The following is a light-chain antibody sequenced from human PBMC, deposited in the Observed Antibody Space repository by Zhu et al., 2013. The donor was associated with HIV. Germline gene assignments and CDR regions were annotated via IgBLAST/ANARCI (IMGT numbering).Light chain of an antibody. Sequence: QSALTQPASVSGSPGQSITISCTGTGSDVGGHNYVSWYQQHPGKAPKLMVFEVSKRPSGVPDRFSGSKSGNMASLTVSGLQAEDEADYYCSSYTGSNNLLFGGGTKLTVL. CDR1: GSDVGGHNY. V-gene: IGLV2-8*01. J-gene: IGLJ2*01. CDR3: SSYTGSNNLL. CDR2: EVS.